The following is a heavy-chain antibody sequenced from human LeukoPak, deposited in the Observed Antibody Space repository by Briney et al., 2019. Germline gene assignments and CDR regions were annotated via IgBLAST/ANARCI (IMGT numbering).Heavy chain of an antibody. D-gene: IGHD3-9*01. Sequence: GGSLRLSCAASGFIFSTYTMSWVRQAPGKGLEWVSSISSSSSYIYYADSVKGRFTISRDNAKNSLYLQMNSLRAEDTAVYYCARNYDILTGSGVDYWGQGTLVTVSS. CDR2: ISSSSSYI. CDR3: ARNYDILTGSGVDY. J-gene: IGHJ4*02. CDR1: GFIFSTYT. V-gene: IGHV3-21*01.